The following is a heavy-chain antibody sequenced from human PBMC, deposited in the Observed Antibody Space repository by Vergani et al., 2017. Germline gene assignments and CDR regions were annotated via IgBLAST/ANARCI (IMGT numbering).Heavy chain of an antibody. V-gene: IGHV3-21*06. D-gene: IGHD2-8*01. Sequence: EVQLVESGGGLVKPGGSLRLSCAASGFTFSDFSMSWVRQAPGKGLEWVAFIGSSGPYINYADSVKGRFIISRDNTNNSLFLQLRSLRAEDAAVYYCARDCTSGGCPDNYAMDVWGQGATVTVSS. J-gene: IGHJ6*02. CDR2: IGSSGPYI. CDR3: ARDCTSGGCPDNYAMDV. CDR1: GFTFSDFS.